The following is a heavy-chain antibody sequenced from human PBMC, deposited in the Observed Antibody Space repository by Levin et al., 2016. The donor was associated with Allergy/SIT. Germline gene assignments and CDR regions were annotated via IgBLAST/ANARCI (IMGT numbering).Heavy chain of an antibody. J-gene: IGHJ4*02. Sequence: ASVKVSCKASGYIFTTHYIHWMRQAPGQGLEWVGIINPSGGSTSYAQRFQGRVTMTRDTSTSTVHMELSSLRFEDTAVYYCARDFKTTTARYFDWLFDYWGQGTLVTVSS. CDR3: ARDFKTTTARYFDWLFDY. V-gene: IGHV1-46*01. CDR2: INPSGGST. D-gene: IGHD3-9*01. CDR1: GYIFTTHY.